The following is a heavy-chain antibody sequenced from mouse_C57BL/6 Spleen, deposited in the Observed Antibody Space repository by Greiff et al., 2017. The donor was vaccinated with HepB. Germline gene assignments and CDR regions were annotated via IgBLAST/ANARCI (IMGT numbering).Heavy chain of an antibody. D-gene: IGHD2-1*01. CDR1: GYTFTSYW. CDR2: IDPSDSET. J-gene: IGHJ4*01. CDR3: ARGGPYGNYVYYAMDY. Sequence: VQLQQPGAELVRPGSSVKLSCKASGYTFTSYWMHWVKQRPIQGLEWIGNIDPSDSETHYNQKFKDKATLTVDKSSSTAYMQLSSLTSEDSAVYYCARGGPYGNYVYYAMDYWGQGTSVTVSS. V-gene: IGHV1-52*01.